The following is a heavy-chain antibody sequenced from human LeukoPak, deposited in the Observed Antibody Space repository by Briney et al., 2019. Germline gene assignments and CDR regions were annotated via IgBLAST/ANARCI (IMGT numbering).Heavy chain of an antibody. Sequence: GGSLRLSCAASAFSMNDFWMHWVRQGPGKGLEWVSRINKDATITTYADSVKGRFTISRDNAKTSLYLQMTSLRAEDTAVYYCARDKYFDSTTYYPRFDYWGQGILVTVSS. J-gene: IGHJ4*02. CDR2: INKDATIT. CDR1: AFSMNDFW. V-gene: IGHV3-74*01. D-gene: IGHD3-22*01. CDR3: ARDKYFDSTTYYPRFDY.